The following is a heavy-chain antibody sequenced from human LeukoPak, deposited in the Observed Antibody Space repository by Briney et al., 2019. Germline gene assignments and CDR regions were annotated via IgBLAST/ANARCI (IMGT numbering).Heavy chain of an antibody. Sequence: GGSLRLSCAASGFTFTNHAMHWVRQAPGKGLEWVAVIWYDGSDKYYADSVKGRFTISRDNSKNTLYLQMNSLRAEDTAVYYCAKGPSTYYYDSSGYYYDYWGQGTLVTVSS. V-gene: IGHV3-33*06. CDR1: GFTFTNHA. D-gene: IGHD3-22*01. CDR3: AKGPSTYYYDSSGYYYDY. CDR2: IWYDGSDK. J-gene: IGHJ4*02.